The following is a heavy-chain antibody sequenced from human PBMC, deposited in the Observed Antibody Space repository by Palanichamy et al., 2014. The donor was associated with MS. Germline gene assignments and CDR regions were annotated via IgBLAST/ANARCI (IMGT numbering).Heavy chain of an antibody. D-gene: IGHD2-8*01. CDR1: GFTFSRYG. V-gene: IGHV3-33*01. CDR2: IWFDGVNK. CDR3: ARDRCTKGVCSTEYYFDY. Sequence: QVQLVESGGGVVQPGRSLRLSCAASGFTFSRYGMHWVRQAPGRGLEWVSVIWFDGVNKYYSDSVKGRFTVSRDNSENTLYLQMNSLRAEDTAVYYCARDRCTKGVCSTEYYFDYWGQGTLVTVSS. J-gene: IGHJ4*02.